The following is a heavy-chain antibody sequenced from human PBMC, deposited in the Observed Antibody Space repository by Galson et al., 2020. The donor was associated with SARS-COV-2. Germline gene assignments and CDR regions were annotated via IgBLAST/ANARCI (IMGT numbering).Heavy chain of an antibody. D-gene: IGHD3-3*01. Sequence: ASVKVSCKASGYSFTGYYIHWVRQAPGQGLEWMGWINPDTGGTNYAQSLQGMVTMTRDTSISTAYLELSSLRSDDTAVYHCAKNYDFWSGYHTDYYYAMDVWGQGTTVNVFS. J-gene: IGHJ6*02. CDR1: GYSFTGYY. V-gene: IGHV1-2*02. CDR3: AKNYDFWSGYHTDYYYAMDV. CDR2: INPDTGGT.